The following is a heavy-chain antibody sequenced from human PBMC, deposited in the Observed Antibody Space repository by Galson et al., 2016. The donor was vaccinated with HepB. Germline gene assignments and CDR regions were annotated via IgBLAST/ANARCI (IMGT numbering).Heavy chain of an antibody. CDR2: IDPTDSYT. Sequence: QSGAEVKKPGESLRISCEGSGYRFRNYWINWVRQMPGKGLEWMATIDPTDSYTKYNPSFQGHVTISTDKSKATAYLQWSALKASDTSKYYDARRGDSGDYVGGMDVWGQGTVVSVSS. J-gene: IGHJ6*02. D-gene: IGHD4-17*01. CDR3: ARRGDSGDYVGGMDV. V-gene: IGHV5-10-1*01. CDR1: GYRFRNYW.